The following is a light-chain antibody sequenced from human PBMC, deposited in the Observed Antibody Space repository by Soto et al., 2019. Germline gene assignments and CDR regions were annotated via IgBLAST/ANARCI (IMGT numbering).Light chain of an antibody. V-gene: IGLV1-44*01. Sequence: QSVLTQPPSSSGTRGQRVTISCSGSSSNIGSNTVNWYQQLPGTAPKLLISSDDQPPSGVPDRFSGSKSGTSASLAISGLQSDDEADEYCAAWDDSLNALYVFGTGTKLTV. CDR1: SSNIGSNT. CDR2: SDD. CDR3: AAWDDSLNALYV. J-gene: IGLJ1*01.